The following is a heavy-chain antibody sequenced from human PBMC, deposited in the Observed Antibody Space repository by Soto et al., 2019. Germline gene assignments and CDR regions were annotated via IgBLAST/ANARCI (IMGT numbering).Heavy chain of an antibody. CDR2: IKSKSAGGTT. D-gene: IGHD3-22*01. Sequence: EVQLVESGGGLVKPGGSVRLSCAASGFTFSNAWMSWVRQAPGKGLEWVGRIKSKSAGGTTEYDAPVKDRFTISRDDSKNTLYLKMNSLKIEYTAVYYCARGHRSSGKIFDSWGQGTLVTVSS. CDR1: GFTFSNAW. J-gene: IGHJ4*02. CDR3: ARGHRSSGKIFDS. V-gene: IGHV3-15*01.